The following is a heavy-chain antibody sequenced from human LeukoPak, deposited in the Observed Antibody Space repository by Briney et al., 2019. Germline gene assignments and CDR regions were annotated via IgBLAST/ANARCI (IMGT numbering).Heavy chain of an antibody. Sequence: TLSLTCTVSGGSISSGDYYWSWIRQPPGKGLEWIGYIYYSGSTYYNPSLKSRVTISVDTSKNQFSLKLSSVTAADTAVYYCARVDSSGYPSADYWGQGTLVTVSS. V-gene: IGHV4-30-4*01. CDR3: ARVDSSGYPSADY. CDR2: IYYSGST. J-gene: IGHJ4*02. CDR1: GGSISSGDYY. D-gene: IGHD3-22*01.